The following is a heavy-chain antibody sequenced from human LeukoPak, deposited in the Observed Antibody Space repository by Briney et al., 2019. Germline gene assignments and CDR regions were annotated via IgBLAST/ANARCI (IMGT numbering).Heavy chain of an antibody. CDR1: GYTFTGYY. Sequence: GASVKVSCKASGYTFTGYYIHWVRQAPGQGLEWLGWINPDRGGTDYAQKFRGRVTMTRDTSISTAYMELSRLTSDDTAVYYCARSGGYCVGTTCYSLFNWFDPWGQGALVTVSS. CDR3: ARSGGYCVGTTCYSLFNWFDP. D-gene: IGHD2-15*01. V-gene: IGHV1-2*02. CDR2: INPDRGGT. J-gene: IGHJ5*02.